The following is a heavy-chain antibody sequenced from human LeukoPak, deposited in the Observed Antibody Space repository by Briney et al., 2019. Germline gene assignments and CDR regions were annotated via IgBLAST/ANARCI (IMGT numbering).Heavy chain of an antibody. J-gene: IGHJ5*02. CDR3: ARHSGSGSLSRPFDP. D-gene: IGHD3-10*01. CDR2: VYYTGST. Sequence: SETLSLTCTVSGDSVTSGTFYWAWLRQPPGKGLEWITTVYYTGSTYYNPSLKSRVTISIDTSKNQFSLKLRSVVAPDTALCYCARHSGSGSLSRPFDPWGQGTLVTVSS. CDR1: GDSVTSGTFY. V-gene: IGHV4-39*01.